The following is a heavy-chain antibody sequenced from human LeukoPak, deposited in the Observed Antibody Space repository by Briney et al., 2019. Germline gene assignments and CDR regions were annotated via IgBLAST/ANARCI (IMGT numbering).Heavy chain of an antibody. V-gene: IGHV3-7*03. D-gene: IGHD3-9*01. CDR3: ARSQKTGPNVLRYFDWQKAGNWFDP. Sequence: PGGSLRLSCAASGLTFSNYWMDWVRQAPGKGLEWVANIKQDGSEKNYVDSVKGRFIISRDNAKNSLYLQMNSLRAEDTAVYYCARSQKTGPNVLRYFDWQKAGNWFDPWGQGTLVTVSS. CDR1: GLTFSNYW. CDR2: IKQDGSEK. J-gene: IGHJ5*02.